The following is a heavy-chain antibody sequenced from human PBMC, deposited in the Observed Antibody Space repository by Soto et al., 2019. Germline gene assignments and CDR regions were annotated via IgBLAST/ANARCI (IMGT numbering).Heavy chain of an antibody. D-gene: IGHD2-15*01. CDR2: IYYSGST. Sequence: PSETLSLTCTVSGGSVSSGSYYWSWIRQPPGKGLEWIGYIYYSGSTNYNPSLKSRVTISVDTSKNQISLKLSSVTAADTAVYYCARDGYCSGGSCYGWFDPWGQGTLVTVSS. J-gene: IGHJ5*02. CDR1: GGSVSSGSYY. CDR3: ARDGYCSGGSCYGWFDP. V-gene: IGHV4-61*01.